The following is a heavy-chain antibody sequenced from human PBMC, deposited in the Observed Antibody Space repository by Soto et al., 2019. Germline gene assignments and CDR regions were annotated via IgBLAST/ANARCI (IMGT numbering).Heavy chain of an antibody. V-gene: IGHV1-8*01. Sequence: ASVKVSCKASGYTFSNYDISWVRQATGQGLEWMGWMNPNSGNTGYAQKFQGRVTMTRNTSISTAYMELSSLRSDDTAVYYCARGPIGYCSSSSCQTAGYFQHWGQGILVTVSS. CDR1: GYTFSNYD. J-gene: IGHJ1*01. CDR3: ARGPIGYCSSSSCQTAGYFQH. D-gene: IGHD2-2*01. CDR2: MNPNSGNT.